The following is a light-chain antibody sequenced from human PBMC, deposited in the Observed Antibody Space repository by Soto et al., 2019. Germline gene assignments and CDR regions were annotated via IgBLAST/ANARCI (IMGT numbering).Light chain of an antibody. Sequence: EIVLTQSPGTLSLSPGERATLSCRASQSVSSNYLAWYQQIPGQAPRLLIYGTSIRATGIPDRFSGSGSGTDFTLTITRLEPEDFAVYYCQRFGTSPPWTFGQGTKVDIK. V-gene: IGKV3-20*01. CDR3: QRFGTSPPWT. CDR1: QSVSSNY. J-gene: IGKJ1*01. CDR2: GTS.